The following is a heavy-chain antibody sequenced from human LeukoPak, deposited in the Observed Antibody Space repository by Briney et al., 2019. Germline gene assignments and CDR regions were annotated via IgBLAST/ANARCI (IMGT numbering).Heavy chain of an antibody. CDR1: GGTFSSYA. D-gene: IGHD6-13*01. Sequence: SVKVSCKASGGTFSSYAISWVRQAPRQGLEWMGRIIPIFGIANYAQKFQGRVTITADKSTSTAYMELSSLRSEDTAVYYCAREGIASVRFDYWGQGTLVTVSS. CDR3: AREGIASVRFDY. CDR2: IIPIFGIA. J-gene: IGHJ4*02. V-gene: IGHV1-69*04.